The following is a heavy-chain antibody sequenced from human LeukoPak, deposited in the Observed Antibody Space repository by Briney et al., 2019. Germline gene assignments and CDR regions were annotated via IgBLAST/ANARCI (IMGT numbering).Heavy chain of an antibody. CDR1: GFSLTTGGGA. D-gene: IGHD3-16*02. CDR3: AQDKDYRMVV. Sequence: SGPTLLNPTQTLTLTCTFSGFSLTTGGGAVGWLRRPPGKALEWLALIYWNDEKRYSPSLGSRLTVTKDASKNHVVLTMTNMDPEDTATYYCAQDKDYRMVVWGQGTTVTVSS. CDR2: IYWNDEK. J-gene: IGHJ6*02. V-gene: IGHV2-5*01.